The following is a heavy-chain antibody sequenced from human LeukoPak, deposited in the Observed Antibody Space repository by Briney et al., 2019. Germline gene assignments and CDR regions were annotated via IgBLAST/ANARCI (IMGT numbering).Heavy chain of an antibody. V-gene: IGHV3-74*01. CDR1: GGSISSSNW. Sequence: GTLSLTCAVSGGSISSSNWWSWVRQPPGKGLEWVSRISGDGSRSSYADSVKGRFTVSRDNAKNTLYLQMNSLRAEDTAIYYCLCRVTGTDRIDYWGQGALVTVSS. D-gene: IGHD2-2*01. J-gene: IGHJ4*02. CDR2: ISGDGSRS. CDR3: LCRVTGTDRIDY.